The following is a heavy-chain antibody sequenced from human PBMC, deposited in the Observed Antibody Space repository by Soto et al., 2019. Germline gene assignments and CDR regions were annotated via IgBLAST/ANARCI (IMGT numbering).Heavy chain of an antibody. CDR2: MYYSGST. V-gene: IGHV4-59*08. CDR1: GDSLSRSY. CDR3: ARHRALNWFDP. J-gene: IGHJ5*02. Sequence: RSETLSLTFTFSGDSLSRSYWILLRQPPGKGLEWIGYMYYSGSTSYNPSLNSRVTLSVDTSKNQFFLKLSFVTAADTAVYYCARHRALNWFDPWGQGTPVTVSS.